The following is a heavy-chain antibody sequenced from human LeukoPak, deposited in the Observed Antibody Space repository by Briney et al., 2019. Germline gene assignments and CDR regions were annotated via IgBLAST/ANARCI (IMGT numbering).Heavy chain of an antibody. D-gene: IGHD5-18*01. V-gene: IGHV4-61*08. CDR2: IHYSGST. Sequence: SETLSLTCTVSGGSVSSGGYYWTWIRQPPGKGLEWIGYIHYSGSTNYNPSLKSRVTISVDTSKDQFSLKLSSVTAADTAVYYCARDHTARPPYYGMDVWGKGTTVTVSS. CDR1: GGSVSSGGYY. CDR3: ARDHTARPPYYGMDV. J-gene: IGHJ6*04.